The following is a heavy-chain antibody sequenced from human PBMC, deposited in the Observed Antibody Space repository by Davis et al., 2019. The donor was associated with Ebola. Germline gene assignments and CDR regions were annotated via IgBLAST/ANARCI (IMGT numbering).Heavy chain of an antibody. D-gene: IGHD6-19*01. CDR1: GGYISGYY. J-gene: IGHJ5*02. V-gene: IGHV4-59*01. CDR2: LYHGGGT. Sequence: MPSETLSLTCTVSGGYISGYYWSWIRQPPGKGLEWIGNLYHGGGTNYSPSLKSRLTISVDTSKNQFSLKLSSVTAADTAVYYCARAEGYSSGWGTTDPWFDPWGQGTLVTVSS. CDR3: ARAEGYSSGWGTTDPWFDP.